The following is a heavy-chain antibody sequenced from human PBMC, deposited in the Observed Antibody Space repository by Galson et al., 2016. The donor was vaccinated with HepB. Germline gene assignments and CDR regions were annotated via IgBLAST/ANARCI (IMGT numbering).Heavy chain of an antibody. V-gene: IGHV4-61*01. CDR3: ANSGHCGGDCYYLFDY. CDR1: GGSISSGNYY. D-gene: IGHD2-21*02. CDR2: IYYSGTT. J-gene: IGHJ4*02. Sequence: SETLSLTCTVSGGSISSGNYYWSWVRQPPGKRLEWIGDIYYSGTTNYKPSLKSRVTISVDTSKNQFSLRLSSVTAADTAVYYCANSGHCGGDCYYLFDYWGQGTLVTVSS.